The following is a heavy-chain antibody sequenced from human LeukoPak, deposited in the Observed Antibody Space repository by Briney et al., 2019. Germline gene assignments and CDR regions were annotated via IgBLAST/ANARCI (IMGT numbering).Heavy chain of an antibody. Sequence: GGSLRLSCAASGFGFKDAAMTWVRQAPGKALEWVSLISFSGANTYYADSVKGRFTISRDNSKSTVSLQMNSLRAEDTAMYSCVKDIQLSYWGQGTLVTVSS. CDR1: GFGFKDAA. J-gene: IGHJ4*02. CDR3: VKDIQLSY. D-gene: IGHD3-16*02. V-gene: IGHV3-23*01. CDR2: ISFSGANT.